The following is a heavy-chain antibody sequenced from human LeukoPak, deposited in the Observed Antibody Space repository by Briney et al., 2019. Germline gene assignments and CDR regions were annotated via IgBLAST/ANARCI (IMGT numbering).Heavy chain of an antibody. V-gene: IGHV3-23*01. CDR2: ISGSGGST. Sequence: GGSLRLSCAASGFTFSSYAMSWVRQAPGKGLEWVSAISGSGGSTYYADSVKGRFTISRDNSKNTLYLQMNSLRAEDTAVYYCASYKTVAGTLFYFDYWGQGTLVTVSS. D-gene: IGHD6-19*01. CDR1: GFTFSSYA. J-gene: IGHJ4*02. CDR3: ASYKTVAGTLFYFDY.